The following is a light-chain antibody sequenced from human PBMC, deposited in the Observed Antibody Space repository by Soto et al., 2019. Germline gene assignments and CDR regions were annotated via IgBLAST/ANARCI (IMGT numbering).Light chain of an antibody. J-gene: IGLJ3*02. Sequence: QSVLTQPPSASGSPGQSVTISCTGTSSDVGGYDYVSWYQQYPGKAPKLMIYEVSKRPSGVPDRFSGSRSGNTASLTVSGLQAEDEADYYCSSYAGNNKLVFGGGTKVTVL. V-gene: IGLV2-8*01. CDR1: SSDVGGYDY. CDR3: SSYAGNNKLV. CDR2: EVS.